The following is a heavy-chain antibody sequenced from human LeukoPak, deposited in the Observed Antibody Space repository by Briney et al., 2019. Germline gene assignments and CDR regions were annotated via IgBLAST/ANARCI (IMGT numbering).Heavy chain of an antibody. CDR3: ARRAVYYYDSSGHGFDP. Sequence: ASVKVSCKASGGTFSSYAINWVRQATGQGLEWMGWMNPNSGNTGYAQKFQGTVTMTRNTSISTAYMELSGLRSEDTAVYYCARRAVYYYDSSGHGFDPWGQGTLVTVSS. J-gene: IGHJ5*02. CDR2: MNPNSGNT. D-gene: IGHD3-22*01. CDR1: GGTFSSYA. V-gene: IGHV1-8*02.